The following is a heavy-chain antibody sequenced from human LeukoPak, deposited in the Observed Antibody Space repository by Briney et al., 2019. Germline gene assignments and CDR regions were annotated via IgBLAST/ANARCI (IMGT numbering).Heavy chain of an antibody. V-gene: IGHV4-59*01. Sequence: SETLSLTCTVSGGSISSYYWSWIRQPPGRGLEWIGYIYYSGSTNYNPSLKSRVTISVDTSKNQFSLKLSSVTAADTAVYYCARSVEGYCSGGSCYSYYYYMDVWGKGTTVTVSS. J-gene: IGHJ6*03. CDR3: ARSVEGYCSGGSCYSYYYYMDV. CDR2: IYYSGST. D-gene: IGHD2-15*01. CDR1: GGSISSYY.